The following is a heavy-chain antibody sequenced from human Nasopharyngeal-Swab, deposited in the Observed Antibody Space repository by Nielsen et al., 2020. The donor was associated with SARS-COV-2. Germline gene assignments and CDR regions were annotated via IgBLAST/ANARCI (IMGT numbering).Heavy chain of an antibody. J-gene: IGHJ6*02. CDR1: GGSISSSSYY. CDR2: IYYSGST. CDR3: VGSSWYGDYYYYYGMDV. D-gene: IGHD6-13*01. V-gene: IGHV4-39*07. Sequence: ETLSLPCTVSGGSISSSSYYWGWIRQPPGKGLEWIGSIYYSGSTYYNPSLKSRVTISVDTSKNQFSLKLSSVTAADTAVYYCVGSSWYGDYYYYYGMDVWGQGTTVTVPS.